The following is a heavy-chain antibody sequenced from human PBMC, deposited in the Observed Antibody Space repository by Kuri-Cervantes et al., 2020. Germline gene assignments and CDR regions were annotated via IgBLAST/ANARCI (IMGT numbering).Heavy chain of an antibody. CDR1: GDSISSSSYY. D-gene: IGHD5-24*01. J-gene: IGHJ4*02. Sequence: SETLSLTCTVSGDSISSSSYYWGWIRQPPGKGLEWIGSIYYSGSTYYNPSLKSRVTISVDTSKNQFSLKLSSVTAADTAVYYCARTRRRDGYPLHFDYWGQGTLVTVSS. V-gene: IGHV4-39*01. CDR2: IYYSGST. CDR3: ARTRRRDGYPLHFDY.